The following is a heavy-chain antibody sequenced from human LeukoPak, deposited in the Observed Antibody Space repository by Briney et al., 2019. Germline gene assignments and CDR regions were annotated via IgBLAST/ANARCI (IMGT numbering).Heavy chain of an antibody. V-gene: IGHV1-69*13. J-gene: IGHJ6*02. Sequence: GASVKVSCKASGGTFSSYAISWVRQAPGQGLEWMGGIIPIFGTANYAQKFQGRVTITADESTSTAYMELSSLRSEDTAVYYCARDLGLRASGVWVDYYYGMDVWGQGTTVTVSS. CDR3: ARDLGLRASGVWVDYYYGMDV. D-gene: IGHD3-10*01. CDR1: GGTFSSYA. CDR2: IIPIFGTA.